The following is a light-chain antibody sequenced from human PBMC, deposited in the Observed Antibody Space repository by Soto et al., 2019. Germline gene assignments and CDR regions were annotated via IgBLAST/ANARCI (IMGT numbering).Light chain of an antibody. CDR1: ESINNNY. J-gene: IGKJ1*01. CDR2: AAS. Sequence: ENVLTQSPGTLSLSPGQEATLSCRANESINNNYLAWYQQIPGQPPRLLIYAASSRATGIPDRFSGRGSGTDFTLTISRLEPEDFSVYYCQQDATPPRTFGQGTKVEIK. CDR3: QQDATPPRT. V-gene: IGKV3-20*01.